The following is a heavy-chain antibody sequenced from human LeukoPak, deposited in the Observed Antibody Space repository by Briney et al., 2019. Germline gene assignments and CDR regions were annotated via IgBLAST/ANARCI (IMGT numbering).Heavy chain of an antibody. V-gene: IGHV3-21*01. Sequence: GGSLRLSCAASGFTFSTYSMNWVRQAPGKGLEWVSFIDTSGSYVYYGDSMKGRFTISRDNAKNSLYLQMSGLRAEDTAVYYCARGRSITLLRGVAMSDGFDIWGQGAMVTVSS. CDR3: ARGRSITLLRGVAMSDGFDI. CDR1: GFTFSTYS. CDR2: IDTSGSYV. J-gene: IGHJ3*02. D-gene: IGHD3-10*01.